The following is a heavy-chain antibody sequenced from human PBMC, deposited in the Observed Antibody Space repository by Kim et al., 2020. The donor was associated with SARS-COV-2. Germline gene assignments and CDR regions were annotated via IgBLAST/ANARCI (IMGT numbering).Heavy chain of an antibody. V-gene: IGHV4-61*01. J-gene: IGHJ4*02. Sequence: SETLSLTCTVSGGSVSSGSYYWSWIRQPPGKGLEWIGYIYYSGSTNYNPSLKSRVTISVDTSKNQFSLKLSSVTAADTAVYYCARDGIAAWAYWGQGTL. CDR1: GGSVSSGSYY. CDR3: ARDGIAAWAY. CDR2: IYYSGST. D-gene: IGHD6-25*01.